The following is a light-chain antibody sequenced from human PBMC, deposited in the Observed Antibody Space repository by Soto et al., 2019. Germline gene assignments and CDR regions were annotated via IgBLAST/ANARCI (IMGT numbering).Light chain of an antibody. CDR1: QGISSY. Sequence: IQLTQSPSSLSASVGDRVTVTCRASQGISSYLAWYQQKPGKAPKLLIYAASTLRSGVPSRFSGSGSGTDFTLTISSLQPEDFATYYCQQLNTYPITVGQGTRLEIK. V-gene: IGKV1-9*01. J-gene: IGKJ5*01. CDR2: AAS. CDR3: QQLNTYPIT.